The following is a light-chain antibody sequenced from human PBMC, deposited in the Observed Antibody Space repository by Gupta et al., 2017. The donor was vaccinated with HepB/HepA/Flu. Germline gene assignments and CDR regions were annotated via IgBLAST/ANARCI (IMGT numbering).Light chain of an antibody. CDR3: SSDAGSSTCV. CDR2: EVS. V-gene: IGLV2-23*02. Sequence: SALTQPASVSGSPGPPITISCTGTSSDVGSYNLVSWYQQHSGKAPKLMIYEVSKRPSGAANRFSGSKAGTTTSQTISAREEEDEADYYGSSDAGSSTCVFGRGTKLTVL. CDR1: SSDVGSYNL. J-gene: IGLJ2*01.